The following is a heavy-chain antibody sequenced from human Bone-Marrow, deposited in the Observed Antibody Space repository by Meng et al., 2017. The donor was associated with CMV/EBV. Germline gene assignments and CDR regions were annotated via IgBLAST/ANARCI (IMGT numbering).Heavy chain of an antibody. Sequence: SCKASGGTFSSYAMSWVRQPPGKGLEWIGEIYHSGSTNYNPSLKSRVTISVDKSKNQFSLKLSSVTAADTAVYYCARDLWRYSGYDRGYWGQGTLVTVSS. V-gene: IGHV4-4*02. CDR3: ARDLWRYSGYDRGY. D-gene: IGHD5-12*01. CDR2: IYHSGST. J-gene: IGHJ4*02. CDR1: GGTFSSYAM.